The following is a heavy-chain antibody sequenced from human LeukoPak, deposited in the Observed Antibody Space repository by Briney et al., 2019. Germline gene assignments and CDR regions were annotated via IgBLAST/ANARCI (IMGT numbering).Heavy chain of an antibody. D-gene: IGHD1-26*01. J-gene: IGHJ4*02. V-gene: IGHV1-18*01. Sequence: GASVKVSCKASGYTFTSYGINWVRQAPGQGLEWMGWISTYNGYTNYAQNLQGRVTMTTDTSASTVYLELRSLRSDDTAVYYCARTPPPTIVGAHYFDCWGQGTLVTVSS. CDR3: ARTPPPTIVGAHYFDC. CDR2: ISTYNGYT. CDR1: GYTFTSYG.